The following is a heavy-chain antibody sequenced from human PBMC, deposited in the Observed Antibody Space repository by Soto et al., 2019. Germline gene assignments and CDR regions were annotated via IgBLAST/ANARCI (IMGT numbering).Heavy chain of an antibody. Sequence: SGTPSLPCAVYGGAFSGFYLTWIRPPPGTGLEWIGEINHSGSTNYNPSLKSRVTIPVDTSKNQFSLKLTSVTAADTAVYYCARHKYHSSGPSADWGQGTLVTVSS. D-gene: IGHD3-22*01. CDR1: GGAFSGFY. J-gene: IGHJ4*02. CDR2: INHSGST. CDR3: ARHKYHSSGPSAD. V-gene: IGHV4-34*01.